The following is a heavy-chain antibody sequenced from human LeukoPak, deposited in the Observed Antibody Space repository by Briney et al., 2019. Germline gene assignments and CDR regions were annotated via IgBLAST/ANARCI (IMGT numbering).Heavy chain of an antibody. CDR1: GDSLTYYY. V-gene: IGHV4-4*07. CDR3: VREVQLWRQNMYFYYMDA. J-gene: IGHJ6*03. CDR2: IFSTGST. D-gene: IGHD3-16*01. Sequence: PSETLSLTCRFSGDSLTYYYWTWIRQPAGKELEWIGRIFSTGSTNYNPSLQSRVTISVDKSKNQFSLRLSSVTAADTAVYFCVREVQLWRQNMYFYYMDAWGKGTTVIVSS.